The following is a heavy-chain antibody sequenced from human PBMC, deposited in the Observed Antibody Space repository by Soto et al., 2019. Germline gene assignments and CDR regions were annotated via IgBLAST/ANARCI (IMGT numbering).Heavy chain of an antibody. J-gene: IGHJ6*02. Sequence: ASVKVSCKASGYTFTIYGINWVRQAPGQGLEWMGWISPDNGNTNYAQKLQGRVTMTTDTSTSTAYMELRSLRSDDTAVYYCARALGYSGYAGMDVWGQGTTVSLL. CDR1: GYTFTIYG. D-gene: IGHD5-12*01. CDR3: ARALGYSGYAGMDV. CDR2: ISPDNGNT. V-gene: IGHV1-18*01.